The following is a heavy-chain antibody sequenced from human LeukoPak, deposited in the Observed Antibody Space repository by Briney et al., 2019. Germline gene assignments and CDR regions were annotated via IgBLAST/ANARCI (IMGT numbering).Heavy chain of an antibody. CDR1: GFTFSTYW. Sequence: GGSLRLSCGASGFTFSTYWMHWVRQAPGKGLVWVSRINSDGSDTSYADSVKGRFTISRDNAKNTLYLQMNSLRAEDTAVYYCARGVSPLNYYFDYWGQGTLVTVSS. J-gene: IGHJ4*02. V-gene: IGHV3-74*01. CDR3: ARGVSPLNYYFDY. CDR2: INSDGSDT. D-gene: IGHD6-13*01.